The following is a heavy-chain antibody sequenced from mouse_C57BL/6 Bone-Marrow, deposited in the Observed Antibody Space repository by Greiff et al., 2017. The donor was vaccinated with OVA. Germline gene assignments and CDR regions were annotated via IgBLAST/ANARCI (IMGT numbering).Heavy chain of an antibody. CDR1: GYTFTDYY. Sequence: EVQLQQSGPELVKPGASVKISCKASGYTFTDYYMNWVKQSHGKSLEWIGDINPNNGGTSYNQKFKGKATLTVDKSSSTAYMELRSLTSEDSAVYYCARLLRVYYYAMDYWGQGTSVTVSS. CDR3: ARLLRVYYYAMDY. J-gene: IGHJ4*01. D-gene: IGHD1-1*01. CDR2: INPNNGGT. V-gene: IGHV1-26*01.